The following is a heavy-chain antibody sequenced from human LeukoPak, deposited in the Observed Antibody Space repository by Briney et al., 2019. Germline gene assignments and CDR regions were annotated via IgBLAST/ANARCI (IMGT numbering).Heavy chain of an antibody. CDR3: ARVGVSGSGSPWFDP. D-gene: IGHD3-10*01. CDR2: ISAYNGNT. V-gene: IGHV1-18*01. J-gene: IGHJ5*02. Sequence: ASVKVSCKASGYTFTSYGISWVRQAPGQGLEWMGWISAYNGNTNYAQKLQGRVTMTTDTSTSTAYMELRGLRSDDTAVYYCARVGVSGSGSPWFDPWGQGTLVTVSS. CDR1: GYTFTSYG.